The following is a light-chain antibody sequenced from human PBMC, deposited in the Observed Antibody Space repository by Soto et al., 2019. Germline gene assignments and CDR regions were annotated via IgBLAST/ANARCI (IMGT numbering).Light chain of an antibody. V-gene: IGLV1-44*01. J-gene: IGLJ1*01. CDR1: SSNIGSNT. CDR3: AAWDDGLNGYV. CDR2: GNN. Sequence: VLTQSPSASGTPGQRVTISCSGRSSNIGSNTVNWYQQLPGTAPKLLIYGNNQRPSGVPDRFSGSKSGTSASLAISGLQSGDEADYYCAAWDDGLNGYVFATGTKVTVL.